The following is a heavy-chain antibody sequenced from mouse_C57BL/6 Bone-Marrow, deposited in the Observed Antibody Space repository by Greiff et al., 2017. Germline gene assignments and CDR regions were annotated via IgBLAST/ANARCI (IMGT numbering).Heavy chain of an antibody. J-gene: IGHJ1*03. Sequence: EVKVVESGGDLVKPGGSLKLSCAASGFTFSSYGMSWVRQTPDKRLEWVATISSGGSYTYYPDSVKGRFTISRDNAKNTLYLQMSSLKSEDTAMYYCARPPIYCDYDVLWYFDVWGTGTTVTVSS. V-gene: IGHV5-6*01. CDR3: ARPPIYCDYDVLWYFDV. CDR1: GFTFSSYG. CDR2: ISSGGSYT. D-gene: IGHD2-4*01.